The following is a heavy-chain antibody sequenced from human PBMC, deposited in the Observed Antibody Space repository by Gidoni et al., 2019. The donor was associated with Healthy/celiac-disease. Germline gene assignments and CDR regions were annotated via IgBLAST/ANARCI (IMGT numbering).Heavy chain of an antibody. CDR1: GGTFSSYA. CDR2: IIPIFGTA. Sequence: QVQLVQSGAEVKKPRSSVKVSCKASGGTFSSYAISWVRQAPGQGLEWMGGIIPIFGTANYAQKFQGRVTITADESTSTAYMELSSLRSEDTAVYYCARGKVVVVPAANYYYGMDVWGQGTTVTVSS. D-gene: IGHD2-2*01. CDR3: ARGKVVVVPAANYYYGMDV. V-gene: IGHV1-69*01. J-gene: IGHJ6*02.